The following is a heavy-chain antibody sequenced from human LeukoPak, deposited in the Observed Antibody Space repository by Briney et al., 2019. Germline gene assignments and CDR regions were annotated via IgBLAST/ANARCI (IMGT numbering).Heavy chain of an antibody. CDR3: TPRLRWIHPGEVYVMDV. V-gene: IGHV3-11*01. CDR2: ISSSGSTI. D-gene: IGHD5-18*01. Sequence: PGGSLRLSCAASGFTFSDYYMSWIRQAPGKGLEWVSYISSSGSTIYYADSVKGRFTISRDNAKNSLYLQMNSLRAEDTAVYYCTPRLRWIHPGEVYVMDVWGQGTTVTVSS. J-gene: IGHJ6*02. CDR1: GFTFSDYY.